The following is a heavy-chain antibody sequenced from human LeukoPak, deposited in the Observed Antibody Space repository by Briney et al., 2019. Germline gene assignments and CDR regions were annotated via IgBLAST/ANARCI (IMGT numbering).Heavy chain of an antibody. D-gene: IGHD5-24*01. CDR2: IKYDGTT. V-gene: IGHV4-34*01. CDR3: ARQGYGYNAIGY. CDR1: GASFSGYF. Sequence: SETLSLTCAVSGASFSGYFWNWIRQSPEKGLEWIGEIKYDGTTNYNPSLKSRVTISVDTSKNQFSLKLSSVTAADTAVYYCARQGYGYNAIGYWGQGTLVTVSS. J-gene: IGHJ4*02.